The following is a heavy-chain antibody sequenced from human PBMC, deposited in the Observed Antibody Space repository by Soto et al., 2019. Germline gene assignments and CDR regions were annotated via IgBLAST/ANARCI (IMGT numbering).Heavy chain of an antibody. D-gene: IGHD3-22*01. CDR3: ARASYYYNTSALRAWFAP. J-gene: IGHJ5*02. CDR1: GFNFKNSA. Sequence: PGGSLRLSCTASGFNFKNSAMSWVRQAPGKGLEWVSGISGSGASTYDADSVKGRFTISRDNSKHTLYLQMNSLRAEDTATYYCARASYYYNTSALRAWFAPWGQGTLVTVSS. V-gene: IGHV3-23*01. CDR2: ISGSGAST.